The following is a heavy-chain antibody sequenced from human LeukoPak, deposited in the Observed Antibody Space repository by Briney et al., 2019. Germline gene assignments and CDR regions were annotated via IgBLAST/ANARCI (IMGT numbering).Heavy chain of an antibody. Sequence: GESLKISCQGSGYSFTSYWIGWVRQMPGKGLEWMGIIYPGDSDTRYSPSFQGQVTISADKSISTAYLQWSSLKASDTAMYYCARQYYYDSSGYYYNWFDPWGQGTLVTASS. V-gene: IGHV5-51*01. J-gene: IGHJ5*02. CDR2: IYPGDSDT. D-gene: IGHD3-22*01. CDR3: ARQYYYDSSGYYYNWFDP. CDR1: GYSFTSYW.